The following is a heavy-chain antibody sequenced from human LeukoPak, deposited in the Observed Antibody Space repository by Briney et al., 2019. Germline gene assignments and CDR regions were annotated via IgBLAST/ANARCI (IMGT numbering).Heavy chain of an antibody. D-gene: IGHD4-17*01. CDR3: AKDKHHSNGDYHPNWFDP. CDR2: ISGSGGST. J-gene: IGHJ5*02. Sequence: SGGSLRLSCAASGFTFSSYAMSWVRQAPGKGLEWVSAISGSGGSTYYADSVKGRFTISRDNSKNTLYLQMNSLRAEDTAVYYCAKDKHHSNGDYHPNWFDPWGQGTLVTVSS. V-gene: IGHV3-23*01. CDR1: GFTFSSYA.